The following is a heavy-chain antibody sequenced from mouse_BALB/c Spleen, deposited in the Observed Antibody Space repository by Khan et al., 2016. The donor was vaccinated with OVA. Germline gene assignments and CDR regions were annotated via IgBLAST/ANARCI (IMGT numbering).Heavy chain of an antibody. Sequence: VQLKQSGPGLVAPSQSLSITCTISGFSLTNYGVHWVRQPPGKGLEWLVVIWNDGSTTYNSALKSRLTISKDNSKSQVFLKMNSLQTYDTAMYFCARQPYYHYNILDYWGQGTSVTVSS. CDR2: IWNDGST. CDR3: ARQPYYHYNILDY. J-gene: IGHJ4*01. V-gene: IGHV2-6-1*01. CDR1: GFSLTNYG. D-gene: IGHD2-4*01.